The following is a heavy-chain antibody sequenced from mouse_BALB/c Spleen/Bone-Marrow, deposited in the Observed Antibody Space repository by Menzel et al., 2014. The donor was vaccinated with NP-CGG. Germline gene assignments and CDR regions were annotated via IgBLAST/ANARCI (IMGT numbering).Heavy chain of an antibody. Sequence: VMLVESGAGPVKPGASVRLSCKASGYTFTEYIIHWVKRRSGQGLEWIGWIYPGSHSIKYNEKLKDKATLTADKASTTVYMELSRLTSEDATAYFCARHEPYDGYYDFDYWGQGTPLTVSS. CDR1: GYTFTEYI. V-gene: IGHV1-62-2*01. CDR3: ARHEPYDGYYDFDY. J-gene: IGHJ2*01. CDR2: IYPGSHSI. D-gene: IGHD2-3*01.